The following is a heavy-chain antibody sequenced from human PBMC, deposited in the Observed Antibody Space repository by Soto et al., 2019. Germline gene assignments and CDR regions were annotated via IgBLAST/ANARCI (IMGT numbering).Heavy chain of an antibody. D-gene: IGHD1-26*01. V-gene: IGHV4-61*01. Sequence: QVQLQESGPGLVKPSETLSLTCTVSGGSVSSGSYYWSWIRQPPGKGLGWIGYIYYSGSTNYHPSLKIRVTISVDTSKKQFSLKLSSVTAADTAVYYCARAGLGDGSDYWGQGTLVTVSS. CDR2: IYYSGST. CDR3: ARAGLGDGSDY. J-gene: IGHJ4*02. CDR1: GGSVSSGSYY.